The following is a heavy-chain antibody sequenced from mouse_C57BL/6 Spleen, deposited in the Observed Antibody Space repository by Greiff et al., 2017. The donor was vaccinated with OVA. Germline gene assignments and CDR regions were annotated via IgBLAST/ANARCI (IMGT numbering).Heavy chain of an antibody. D-gene: IGHD2-1*01. J-gene: IGHJ4*01. V-gene: IGHV5-4*01. CDR3: ARDYGNYGGYAMDY. CDR1: GFTFSSYA. Sequence: EVQGVESGGGLVKPGGSLKLSCAASGFTFSSYAMSWVRQTPEKRLEWVATISDGGSYTYYPDNVKGRFTISRDNAKNNLYLQMSHLKSEDTAMYYCARDYGNYGGYAMDYWGQGTSGTVSS. CDR2: ISDGGSYT.